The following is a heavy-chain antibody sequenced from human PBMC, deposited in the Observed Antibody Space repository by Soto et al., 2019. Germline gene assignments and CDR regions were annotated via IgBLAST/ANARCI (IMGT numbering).Heavy chain of an antibody. Sequence: PGGSLRLSCVASGFIFNSYSMNWVRQAPGKGLEWISYINSGSTSVFYADSVKGRFTISRDNAKNSLYLQMNSLRAEDTAVYYCASSVSPDAYWGQGTLVTVSS. J-gene: IGHJ4*02. CDR2: INSGSTSV. CDR3: ASSVSPDAY. V-gene: IGHV3-48*01. D-gene: IGHD2-8*01. CDR1: GFIFNSYS.